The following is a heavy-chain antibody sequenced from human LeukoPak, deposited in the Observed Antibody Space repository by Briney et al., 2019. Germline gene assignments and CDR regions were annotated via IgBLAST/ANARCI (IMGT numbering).Heavy chain of an antibody. D-gene: IGHD3-16*02. Sequence: ASVKVSCKASGGTFSSYAISWVRQAPGQGLEWMGRIIPILGIANYAQKFQGRVTITADKSTSTAYMELSSLRSEDTAVYYCARDPSYYDYVWGSYRPSYYFDYWGQGTLVTVSS. V-gene: IGHV1-69*04. CDR3: ARDPSYYDYVWGSYRPSYYFDY. J-gene: IGHJ4*02. CDR2: IIPILGIA. CDR1: GGTFSSYA.